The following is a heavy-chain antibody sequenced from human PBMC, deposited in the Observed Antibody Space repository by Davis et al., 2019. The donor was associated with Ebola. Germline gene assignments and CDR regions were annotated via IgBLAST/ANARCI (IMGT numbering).Heavy chain of an antibody. CDR2: ISSSSSYI. D-gene: IGHD2-2*01. V-gene: IGHV3-21*01. CDR1: GFTFSSYS. J-gene: IGHJ6*02. Sequence: GESLKISCAASGFTFSSYSMNWVRQAPGKGLEWVSSISSSSSYIYYADSVKGRFTISRDNAKNSLYLQMNSLRAEDTAVYYCARDWESGYCSSTSCRTAGYYYYYGMDVWGQGTTVTVSS. CDR3: ARDWESGYCSSTSCRTAGYYYYYGMDV.